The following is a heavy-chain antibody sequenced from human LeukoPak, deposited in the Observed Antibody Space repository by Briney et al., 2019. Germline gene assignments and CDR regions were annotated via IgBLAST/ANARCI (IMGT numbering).Heavy chain of an antibody. V-gene: IGHV3-20*04. D-gene: IGHD6-13*01. CDR3: ARDSGYSSSWYDAFDI. J-gene: IGHJ3*02. CDR1: GFTVTSNY. Sequence: SGGSLRLSCAASGFTVTSNYMAWVRQAPGKGLEWVSGINWNGGSTGYADSVKGRFTISRDNAKKSLYLQMNSLRAEDTALYYCARDSGYSSSWYDAFDIWGQGTMVTVSS. CDR2: INWNGGST.